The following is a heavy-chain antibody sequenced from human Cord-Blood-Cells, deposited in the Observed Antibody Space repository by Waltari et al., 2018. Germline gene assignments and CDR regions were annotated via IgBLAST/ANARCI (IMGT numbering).Heavy chain of an antibody. D-gene: IGHD3-3*01. CDR2: IKQDGREK. J-gene: IGHJ4*02. V-gene: IGHV3-7*01. CDR1: GFTFSSYW. CDR3: ARENDFWSGYYVDY. Sequence: EVQLVESGGGLVQPGGSLRLSCAASGFTFSSYWMSWVRQAPGKGLEGVANIKQDGREKYYVDSVKGRFTISRDNAKNSLYLQMNSLRAEDTAVYYCARENDFWSGYYVDYWGQGTLVTVSS.